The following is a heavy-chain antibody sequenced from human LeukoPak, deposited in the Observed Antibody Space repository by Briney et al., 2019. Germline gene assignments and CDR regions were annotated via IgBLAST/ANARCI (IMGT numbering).Heavy chain of an antibody. CDR2: IIPIFGTA. D-gene: IGHD4-17*01. CDR1: GGTFSSYA. J-gene: IGHJ4*02. V-gene: IGHV1-69*13. Sequence: SVKVSCKASGGTFSSYAISWVRQAPGQGLEWMGGIIPIFGTANYAQKFQGRVTITADESTSTAYMELSRLRSDDTAMYYCAREDFGDYYFDSWGQGTLVTVSS. CDR3: AREDFGDYYFDS.